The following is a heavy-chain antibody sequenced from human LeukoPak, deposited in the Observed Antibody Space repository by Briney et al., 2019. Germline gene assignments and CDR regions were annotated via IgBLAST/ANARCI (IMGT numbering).Heavy chain of an antibody. CDR2: IIPILGIA. V-gene: IGHV1-69*04. D-gene: IGHD3-10*01. CDR3: ARDYYYGSGSAWDY. J-gene: IGHJ4*02. Sequence: ASVKVSCKASGGTFSTYAISWVRQAPGQGLEWMGRIIPILGIANYAPNFQGRVTITADKSTSTAYMELNSLRSEDTAMYYCARDYYYGSGSAWDYWGQGTLVTVSS. CDR1: GGTFSTYA.